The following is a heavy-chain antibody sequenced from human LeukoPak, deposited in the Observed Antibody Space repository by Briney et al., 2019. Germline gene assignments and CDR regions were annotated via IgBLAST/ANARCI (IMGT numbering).Heavy chain of an antibody. CDR3: ASPGISGYFFDY. D-gene: IGHD3-22*01. V-gene: IGHV3-66*01. Sequence: GGSLRLSSAASGFTVSSNYMSWVRQAPGKGLEWVSLIYSGDTYYADSVKGRFTISRDNSKNTLNLQMNSLRAEDTAVYYCASPGISGYFFDYWGQGTLVTVSS. CDR2: IYSGDT. CDR1: GFTVSSNY. J-gene: IGHJ4*02.